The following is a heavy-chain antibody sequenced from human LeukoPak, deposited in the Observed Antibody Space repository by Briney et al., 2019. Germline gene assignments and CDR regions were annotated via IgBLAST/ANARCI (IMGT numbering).Heavy chain of an antibody. J-gene: IGHJ5*02. CDR3: VRAVVVAASYRFDP. D-gene: IGHD2-15*01. Sequence: GGSLRLSCAASGFTFRHYWMSWVRQAPGKGLEWVANIKQDGSEMHYVDSVKGRSTISRDNANNSLYLQMNSLRAEDTAVYYCVRAVVVAASYRFDPWGQGTLVTVSS. V-gene: IGHV3-7*03. CDR1: GFTFRHYW. CDR2: IKQDGSEM.